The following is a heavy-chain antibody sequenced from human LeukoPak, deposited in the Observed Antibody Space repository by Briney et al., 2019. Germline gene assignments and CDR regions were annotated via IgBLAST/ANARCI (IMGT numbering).Heavy chain of an antibody. V-gene: IGHV3-53*01. Sequence: GGSLGLSCEVSGFPVRSKYLTWFRQPPGKGLECVAVIYSGGTTYHIDSVKGRFTISRDISKSTMYLEMNNLRVEDTATYYCASLEGGPSDGRWGQGTLVIVSS. CDR3: ASLEGGPSDGR. CDR1: GFPVRSKY. J-gene: IGHJ4*02. CDR2: IYSGGTT. D-gene: IGHD3-3*01.